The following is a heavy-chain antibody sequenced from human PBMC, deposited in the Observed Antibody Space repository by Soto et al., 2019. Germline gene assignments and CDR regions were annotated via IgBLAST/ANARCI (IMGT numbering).Heavy chain of an antibody. CDR1: GYTFTTYG. Sequence: QVQLVQSGAEVKKPGASVKVSCKASGYTFTTYGISWVRQAPGQGLEWMGWISAYNGNTNYAQKLQGRVTMTIDTSTSTAYMDLRSLRSDDTAVYYCARERSTVCFDYWGEGTLVTVSS. CDR3: ARERSTVCFDY. J-gene: IGHJ4*02. CDR2: ISAYNGNT. D-gene: IGHD2-8*01. V-gene: IGHV1-18*01.